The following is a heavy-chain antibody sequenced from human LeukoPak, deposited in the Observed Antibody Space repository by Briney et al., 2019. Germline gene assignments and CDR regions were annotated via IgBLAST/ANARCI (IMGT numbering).Heavy chain of an antibody. CDR3: ARGSPNKPDY. D-gene: IGHD2/OR15-2a*01. J-gene: IGHJ4*02. Sequence: SGGSLRLSCAASGFTFSSYAMSWVRQAPGKGLEWVSYISSSGSTIYYADSVKGRFTISRDNAKNSLYLQMNSLRAEDTAVYYCARGSPNKPDYWGQGTLVTVSS. CDR2: ISSSGSTI. V-gene: IGHV3-48*04. CDR1: GFTFSSYA.